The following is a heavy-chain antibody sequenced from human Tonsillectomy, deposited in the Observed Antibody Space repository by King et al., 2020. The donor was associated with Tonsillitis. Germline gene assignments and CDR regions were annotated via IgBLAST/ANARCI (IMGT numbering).Heavy chain of an antibody. CDR1: GVTFRSYA. CDR3: AKRNRYSGSYYFDC. CDR2: TSGSGGST. D-gene: IGHD1-26*01. V-gene: IGHV3-23*04. Sequence: VQLVESGGGLVQPGGSLRLSFAAPGVTFRSYAMRWFRQAPGKGLEGGSATSGSGGSTFYAASLKGRFTISREKSKNTLYLQMNSLRAEDTAVYYCAKRNRYSGSYYFDCWGQGTLVTVSS. J-gene: IGHJ4*02.